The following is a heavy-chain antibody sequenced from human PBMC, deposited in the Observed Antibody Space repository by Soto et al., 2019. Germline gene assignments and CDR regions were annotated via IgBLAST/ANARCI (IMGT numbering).Heavy chain of an antibody. CDR1: GCSISISSYY. CDR2: IYYSGST. V-gene: IGHV4-39*01. Sequence: SATLSLTCPVSGCSISISSYYWVWIRQPPGKGLEWIGSIYYSGSTYYNPSLKSRVTISVDTSKNQFSLKLSSVTAADTAVYYCARLARLLSDYWGQGALVTVSS. J-gene: IGHJ4*02. D-gene: IGHD2-15*01. CDR3: ARLARLLSDY.